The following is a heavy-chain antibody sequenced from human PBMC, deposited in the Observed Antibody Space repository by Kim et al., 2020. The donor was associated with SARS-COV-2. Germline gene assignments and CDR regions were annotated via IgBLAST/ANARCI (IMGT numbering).Heavy chain of an antibody. CDR3: VRDMGITGADDS. V-gene: IGHV3-48*02. CDR2: ISGGSTTI. Sequence: GGSLRLSCAASGFSFSIYPMTWVRQAPGKGLDWVSYISGGSTTIYYAESVKGRFTISRDNAKNSLFLQMNSLREEDTAVYYCVRDMGITGADDSWGQGTLVTVSS. CDR1: GFSFSIYP. D-gene: IGHD6-13*01. J-gene: IGHJ4*02.